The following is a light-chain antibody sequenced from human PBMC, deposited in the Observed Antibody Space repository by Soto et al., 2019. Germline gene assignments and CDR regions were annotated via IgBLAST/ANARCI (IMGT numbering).Light chain of an antibody. J-gene: IGKJ3*01. V-gene: IGKV1-8*01. CDR2: AAS. CDR3: QQYYSYPFT. CDR1: QGISSY. Sequence: AIRMTQSPSSFSASTGDRVTITCRASQGISSYLAWYQQKPGKAPKLLIYAASTLQSGVPSRFSGSGSGTDFTLTISCLHSEDFATYYCQQYYSYPFTFGPGTEVDI.